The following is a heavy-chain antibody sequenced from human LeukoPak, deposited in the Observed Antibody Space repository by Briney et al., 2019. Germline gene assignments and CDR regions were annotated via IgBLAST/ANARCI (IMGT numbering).Heavy chain of an antibody. V-gene: IGHV1-18*01. CDR2: ISAYNGNT. D-gene: IGHD2-15*01. J-gene: IGHJ1*01. Sequence: ASVKVSCKASGYTFTSYGISWVRQAPGQGLEWMGWISAYNGNTNYAQKFQGRVTMTRNTSISTAYMELSSLRSEDTAVYYCARSGGSFRDFQHWGQGTLVTVSS. CDR1: GYTFTSYG. CDR3: ARSGGSFRDFQH.